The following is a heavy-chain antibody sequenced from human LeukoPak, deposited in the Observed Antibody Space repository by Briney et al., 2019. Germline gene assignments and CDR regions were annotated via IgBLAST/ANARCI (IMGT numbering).Heavy chain of an antibody. J-gene: IGHJ5*02. CDR2: IYYSGST. CDR1: GGSISSGDYY. D-gene: IGHD6-6*01. Sequence: SQTLSLTCTVSGGSISSGDYYWSWIRQPPGKGREWVGYIYYSGSTYYNPSLKSRVTISVDTSKNQFSLKLSSVTAADTAVYYCARATSNSYNWFDPWGQGTLVTVSS. V-gene: IGHV4-30-4*08. CDR3: ARATSNSYNWFDP.